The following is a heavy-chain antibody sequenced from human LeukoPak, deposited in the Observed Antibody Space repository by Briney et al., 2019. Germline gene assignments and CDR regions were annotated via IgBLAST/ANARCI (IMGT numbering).Heavy chain of an antibody. CDR2: IYYRVTS. V-gene: IGHV4-61*05. D-gene: IGHD3-10*01. CDR1: GDSINNNVYY. CDR3: ARAVGGDGSGSL. Sequence: SETLSLTCTVSGDSINNNVYYWGWIRQPPGKGLEWIGYIYYRVTSDYNPSLKSRVTMSVDMSTRQISLKLSSVTAADTAVYYCARAVGGDGSGSLWGPGTLVTVSS. J-gene: IGHJ4*02.